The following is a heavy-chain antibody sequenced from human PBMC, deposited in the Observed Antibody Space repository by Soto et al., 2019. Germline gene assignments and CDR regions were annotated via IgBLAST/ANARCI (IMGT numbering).Heavy chain of an antibody. CDR2: IWFDGSTK. CDR3: ARGQLPAATTYFDF. V-gene: IGHV3-33*01. Sequence: QVHLVESGGGVVQPGGSLRLSCAASGFTFSSYAIHWVHQAPGKGLEWVAIIWFDGSTKYYADSVKGRFSISRDNSKNTLFLQMDSLRAEDTAVYYCARGQLPAATTYFDFWGQGTLVIVSS. CDR1: GFTFSSYA. D-gene: IGHD2-15*01. J-gene: IGHJ4*02.